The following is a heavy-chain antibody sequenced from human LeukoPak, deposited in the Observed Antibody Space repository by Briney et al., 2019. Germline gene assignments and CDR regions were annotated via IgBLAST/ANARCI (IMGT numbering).Heavy chain of an antibody. CDR2: IISSSGYT. V-gene: IGHV3-21*01. D-gene: IGHD7-27*01. CDR3: VRDQNWAFDY. CDR1: GFTFSSYS. J-gene: IGHJ4*02. Sequence: GGSLRLSCAASGFTFSSYSMNWVRQAPGKGLEWVSYIISSSGYTQYADSVKGRFTISRDSAQNSLYLQMNSLRVEDTAVYFCVRDQNWAFDYWGQGALVTVSS.